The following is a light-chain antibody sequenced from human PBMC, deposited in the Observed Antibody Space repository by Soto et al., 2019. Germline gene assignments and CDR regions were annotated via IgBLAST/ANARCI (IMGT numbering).Light chain of an antibody. CDR2: GAS. CDR1: QSVSTS. V-gene: IGKV3-15*01. Sequence: EIVMTQSPATLSVSPGERATLSCGASQSVSTSLAWYQQTPGQAPRLLIYGASTRATGVPARFSGSGSGTEFTLTISSLQSEDFAIYYCQQYNFWPRTFGQGTRWIS. J-gene: IGKJ1*01. CDR3: QQYNFWPRT.